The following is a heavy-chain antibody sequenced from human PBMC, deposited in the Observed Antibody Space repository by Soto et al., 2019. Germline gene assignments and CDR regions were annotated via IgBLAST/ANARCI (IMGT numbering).Heavy chain of an antibody. Sequence: SHTVSLTCAVSCGSISSSTYYWGCIRHPPWHRPWLTVGIYYIGSTYDNPSRKRRVTISVDTSKNQFALKLRSVTAADTAVYYCARHNTMTTVTSSLFVGYYGMDVWGQGTTVTESS. CDR1: CGSISSSTYY. CDR3: ARHNTMTTVTSSLFVGYYGMDV. D-gene: IGHD4-4*01. V-gene: IGHV4-39*01. CDR2: IYYIGST. J-gene: IGHJ6*02.